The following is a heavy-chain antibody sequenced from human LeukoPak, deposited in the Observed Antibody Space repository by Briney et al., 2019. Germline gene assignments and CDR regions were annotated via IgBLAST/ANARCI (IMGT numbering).Heavy chain of an antibody. CDR2: ISSSSAYI. J-gene: IGHJ6*02. D-gene: IGHD6-19*01. Sequence: GGSLRLSCAASGFIFSSYSMNWVRQAPGKGLEWVSSISSSSAYIYYADSVKGRFTISRDNSKNTLYLQMNSLRAEDTAVYYCATPYSSGFYYYGMDVWGQGTTVTVSS. CDR1: GFIFSSYS. CDR3: ATPYSSGFYYYGMDV. V-gene: IGHV3-21*01.